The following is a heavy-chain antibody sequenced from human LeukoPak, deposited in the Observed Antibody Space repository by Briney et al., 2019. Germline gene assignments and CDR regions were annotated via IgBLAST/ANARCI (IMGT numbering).Heavy chain of an antibody. CDR1: GFTFSNYG. Sequence: PGGSLRLSCTPSGFTFSNYGMSWVRQAPGKGLEWVANIKQDGSEKYYVDSVKGRFTISRDNAKNSLYLQMNSLRAEDTAVYYCARVSGIWYYYYMDVWGKGTTVTISS. CDR2: IKQDGSEK. CDR3: ARVSGIWYYYYMDV. V-gene: IGHV3-7*01. J-gene: IGHJ6*03. D-gene: IGHD1-14*01.